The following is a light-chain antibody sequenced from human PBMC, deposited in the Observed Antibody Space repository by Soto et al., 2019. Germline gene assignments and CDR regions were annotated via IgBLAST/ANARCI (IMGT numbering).Light chain of an antibody. CDR3: CSYAVSNNFPYV. V-gene: IGLV2-8*01. CDR2: EVS. Sequence: QSALTQPPSASGSPGQSVTISCTGTSSDIGGYNYVSWYQQHPGKAPKLMIYEVSKRPSGVPDRFSGSKSSNTASLTVSGLQAEYEADYYCCSYAVSNNFPYVFGTGTKVTVL. CDR1: SSDIGGYNY. J-gene: IGLJ1*01.